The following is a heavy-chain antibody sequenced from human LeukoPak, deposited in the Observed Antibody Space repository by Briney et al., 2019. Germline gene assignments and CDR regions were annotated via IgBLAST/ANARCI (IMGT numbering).Heavy chain of an antibody. CDR2: IYYSGST. V-gene: IGHV4-59*08. J-gene: IGHJ4*02. Sequence: SETLSLTCTVSGGSISSYYWSWIRQPPGKGLEWIGYIYYSGSTNYNPSLKSRVTISVDTSKYQFSLKLSSVTAADTAVYYCARLMDGEHFDYWGQGTLVTVSS. CDR1: GGSISSYY. D-gene: IGHD4-17*01. CDR3: ARLMDGEHFDY.